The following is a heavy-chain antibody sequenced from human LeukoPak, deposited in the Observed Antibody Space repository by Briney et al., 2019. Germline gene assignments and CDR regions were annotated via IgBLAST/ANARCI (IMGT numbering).Heavy chain of an antibody. CDR2: ISSSGSTI. J-gene: IGHJ6*04. V-gene: IGHV3-48*03. Sequence: GGSLRLSCAASGFTFSSYEMNWVRQAPGKGLEWVSYISSSGSTIYYADSVRGRFTISRDNAKNSLYLQMNSLRAEDTAVYYCARGFPSYYDILTGYFYRNGMDVWGEGTTVTVSS. CDR1: GFTFSSYE. D-gene: IGHD3-9*01. CDR3: ARGFPSYYDILTGYFYRNGMDV.